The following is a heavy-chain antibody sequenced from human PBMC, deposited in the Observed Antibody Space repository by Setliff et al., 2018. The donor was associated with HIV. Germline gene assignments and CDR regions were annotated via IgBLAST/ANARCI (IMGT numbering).Heavy chain of an antibody. J-gene: IGHJ6*02. CDR3: ATDNGPSYSMDI. V-gene: IGHV3-15*01. CDR1: EFTFSSYA. D-gene: IGHD2-21*01. CDR2: IKKSSDGGKT. Sequence: GGSLRLSCAASEFTFSSYAMSWVRQAPGKGLEWLGRIKKSSDGGKTDDASPVKGRFTISRDDSKNTLYLQMNSLKTEDTGVYFCATDNGPSYSMDIWGQGTTVTVSS.